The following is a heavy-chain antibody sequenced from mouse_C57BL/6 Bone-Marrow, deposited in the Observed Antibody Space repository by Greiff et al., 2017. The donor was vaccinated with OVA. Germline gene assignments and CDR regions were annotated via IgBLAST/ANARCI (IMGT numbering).Heavy chain of an antibody. CDR3: AREGGWLLDAMDY. CDR2: INPNNGGT. J-gene: IGHJ4*01. CDR1: GYTFTDYY. D-gene: IGHD2-3*01. Sequence: EVQLQQSGPELVKPGASVKISCKASGYTFTDYYMNWVKQSHGKSLEWIGDINPNNGGTSYNQKFKGKATLTVDKSSSTAYMELRSLTSEDSAVYYCAREGGWLLDAMDYWGQGTSVTVSS. V-gene: IGHV1-26*01.